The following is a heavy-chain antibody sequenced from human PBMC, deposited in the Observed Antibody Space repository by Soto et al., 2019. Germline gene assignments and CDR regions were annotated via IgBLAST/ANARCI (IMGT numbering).Heavy chain of an antibody. CDR2: ISYDGSNK. J-gene: IGHJ4*02. D-gene: IGHD3-22*01. CDR1: GFTFSSYG. V-gene: IGHV3-30*18. CDR3: AKDGAMTLLYDSSGYFDY. Sequence: GGSLRVSCAASGFTFSSYGMPWVRQAPGKGLGWVAVISYDGSNKYYADSVKGRFTISRDNSKNTLYLQMNSLRAEDTAVYYCAKDGAMTLLYDSSGYFDYWGQGTLVTVSS.